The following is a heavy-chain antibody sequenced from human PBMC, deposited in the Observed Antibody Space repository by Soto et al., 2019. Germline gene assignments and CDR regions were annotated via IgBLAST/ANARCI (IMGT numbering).Heavy chain of an antibody. D-gene: IGHD5-18*01. CDR1: GFTFSSYG. J-gene: IGHJ4*02. CDR2: IWYDGSNK. Sequence: QVQLVESGGGVVQPGRSLRLSCAASGFTFSSYGMHWVRQAPGKGLEWVAVIWYDGSNKYYADSVKGRFTISRDNSKNTLYLQMNSLRAEDTAVYYCAREKRIQLCLRDMAIDYWGQGTLVTVSS. CDR3: AREKRIQLCLRDMAIDY. V-gene: IGHV3-33*01.